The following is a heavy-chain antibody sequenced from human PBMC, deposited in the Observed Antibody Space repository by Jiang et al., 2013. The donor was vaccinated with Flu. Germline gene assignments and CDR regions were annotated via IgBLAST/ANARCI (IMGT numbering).Heavy chain of an antibody. CDR1: GGSVSSGSYY. CDR2: IYYSGST. D-gene: IGHD3-3*01. V-gene: IGHV4-61*01. CDR3: ASSEGAYYDFWSGYWYY. Sequence: VKPSETLSLTCTVSGGSVSSGSYYWSWIRQSPGKGLEWIGYIYYSGSTNYNPSLKSRVTISVDTSKNQFSLKLSSVTAADTAVYYCASSEGAYYDFWSGYWYYWGQGTLVTVSS. J-gene: IGHJ4*02.